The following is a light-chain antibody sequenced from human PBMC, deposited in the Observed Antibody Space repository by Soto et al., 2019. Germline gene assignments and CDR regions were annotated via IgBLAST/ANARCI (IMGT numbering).Light chain of an antibody. CDR1: SSDVGSYNL. Sequence: QSALTQPASVSGSPGQSITISCTGTSSDVGSYNLVSWYQQLPGKAPKLMIYGGSKRPSGVSNRFSGSKSGNMASLTISGLEAEDEADYYCCSYAGSSTWVFGGGTKLTVL. J-gene: IGLJ3*02. CDR3: CSYAGSSTWV. CDR2: GGS. V-gene: IGLV2-23*01.